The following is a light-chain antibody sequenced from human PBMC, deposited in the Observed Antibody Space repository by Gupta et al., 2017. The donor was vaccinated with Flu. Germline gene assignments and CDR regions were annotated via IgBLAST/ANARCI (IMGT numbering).Light chain of an antibody. CDR3: QQRSNWPLT. CDR2: DAS. CDR1: QSVSCY. J-gene: IGKJ4*01. V-gene: IGKV3-11*01. Sequence: PASLSLPPGERATLSCRGRQSVSCYLAWYQQKPGQAPRLLIYDASNRATGIPARFSGSGSGTDFTLTISSLEPEDFAVYYCQQRSNWPLTFGGGTKVEIK.